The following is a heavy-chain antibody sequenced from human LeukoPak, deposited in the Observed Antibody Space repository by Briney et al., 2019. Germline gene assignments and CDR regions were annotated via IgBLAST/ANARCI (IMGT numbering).Heavy chain of an antibody. CDR1: GGSFSGYY. J-gene: IGHJ5*02. Sequence: SETLSLTCAVYGGSFSGYYWSWIRRPPGKGLEWIGEINHSGSTNYNPSLKSRVTISVDTSKNQFSLKLSSVTAANTAVYYCARVRSRARITIFGVARNWFDPWGQGTLVTVSS. V-gene: IGHV4-34*01. CDR2: INHSGST. CDR3: ARVRSRARITIFGVARNWFDP. D-gene: IGHD3-3*01.